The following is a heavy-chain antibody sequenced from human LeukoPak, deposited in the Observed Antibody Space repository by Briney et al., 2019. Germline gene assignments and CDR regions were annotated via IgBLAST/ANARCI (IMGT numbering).Heavy chain of an antibody. CDR2: ISSNGGST. Sequence: PGGSLRLSCAASGFTFSSYAMHWVRQAPGKGLEYVSAISSNGGSTYYANSVKGRFTISRDNSKNTLYLQMGSLRAEDMAVYYCARDSKVGAPSRVYYYYMDVWGKGTTVIVSS. V-gene: IGHV3-64*01. D-gene: IGHD1-26*01. CDR1: GFTFSSYA. CDR3: ARDSKVGAPSRVYYYYMDV. J-gene: IGHJ6*03.